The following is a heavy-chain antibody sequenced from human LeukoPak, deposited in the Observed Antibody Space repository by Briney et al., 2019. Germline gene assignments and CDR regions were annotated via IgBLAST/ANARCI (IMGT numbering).Heavy chain of an antibody. V-gene: IGHV4-34*01. CDR2: INHSGST. J-gene: IGHJ4*02. CDR1: GGSFSGYY. Sequence: SETLSLTCAVYGGSFSGYYWSWIRQPPGKGLEWIGEINHSGSTNYNPSLKSRVTISVDTSKNQFSLKLSSVTAADTAVYYCARGKQFGSSWPYFWGQGTLVTVSS. CDR3: ARGKQFGSSWPYF. D-gene: IGHD6-13*01.